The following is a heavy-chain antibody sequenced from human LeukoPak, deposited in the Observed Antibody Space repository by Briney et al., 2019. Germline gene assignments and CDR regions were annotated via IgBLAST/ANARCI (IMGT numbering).Heavy chain of an antibody. CDR3: AKDSGWIQFID. Sequence: GGSLSLSGAGSGFTFSTHGMNWVRKAPGKGLDWVSGVTPSGDPTYYADSVKGRFIISRDNSKNTMYLQMNSLRAEDTGVYYCAKDSGWIQFIDWGQGTPVTVSS. V-gene: IGHV3-23*01. CDR1: GFTFSTHG. D-gene: IGHD5-24*01. CDR2: VTPSGDPT. J-gene: IGHJ4*02.